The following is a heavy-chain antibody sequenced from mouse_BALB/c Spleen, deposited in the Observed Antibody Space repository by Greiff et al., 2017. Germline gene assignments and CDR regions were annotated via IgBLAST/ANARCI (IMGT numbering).Heavy chain of an antibody. Sequence: EVKLVESGGGLVQPGGSRKLSCAASGFTFSSFGMHWVRQAPEKGLEWVAYISSGSSTIYYADTVKGRFTISRDNPKNTLFLQMTSLRSEDTAMYYCARGDYGFSIDYWGQGTSVTVSS. CDR1: GFTFSSFG. CDR3: ARGDYGFSIDY. D-gene: IGHD2-4*01. V-gene: IGHV5-17*02. J-gene: IGHJ4*01. CDR2: ISSGSSTI.